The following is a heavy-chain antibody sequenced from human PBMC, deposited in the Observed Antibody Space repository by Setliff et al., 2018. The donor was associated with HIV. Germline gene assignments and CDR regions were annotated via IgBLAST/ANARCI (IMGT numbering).Heavy chain of an antibody. Sequence: SETLSLTCAVYGGSFSVYYWSWIRQHPGKGLEWIGTIYSSGSTFYKASLKSRVIISLDTAKNQFSLKLRSVTAADTAVYYCASGHEWLRNWGQGTLVTVSS. D-gene: IGHD5-12*01. V-gene: IGHV4-34*01. CDR1: GGSFSVYY. CDR2: IYSSGST. CDR3: ASGHEWLRN. J-gene: IGHJ4*02.